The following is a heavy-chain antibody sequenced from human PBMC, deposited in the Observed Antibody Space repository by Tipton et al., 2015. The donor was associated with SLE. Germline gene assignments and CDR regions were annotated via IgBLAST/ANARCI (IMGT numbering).Heavy chain of an antibody. D-gene: IGHD5-24*01. V-gene: IGHV4-34*01. CDR3: ARLSTEMATITGYYYGMDV. Sequence: TLSLTCAVYGGSFSGYYWSWIRQPPGKGLEWIGEINHSGSTNYNPSLKSRVTISVDTPKNQFSLKLSSVTAADTAVYYCARLSTEMATITGYYYGMDVWGQGTTVTVSS. CDR2: INHSGST. CDR1: GGSFSGYY. J-gene: IGHJ6*02.